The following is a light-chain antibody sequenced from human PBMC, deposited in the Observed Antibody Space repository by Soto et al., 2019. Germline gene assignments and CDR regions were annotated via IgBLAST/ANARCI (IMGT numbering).Light chain of an antibody. J-gene: IGKJ2*01. Sequence: EIVMTQSPATLSVSPGERATLSCRASQSVRNNFAWYQQKPGQPPRLLIYGASTRATGIPARFSGSGSGTEFTLTISSLQSEDFAVYYCQQYNNWPYTFGQGTKVEIK. CDR3: QQYNNWPYT. CDR1: QSVRNN. CDR2: GAS. V-gene: IGKV3D-15*01.